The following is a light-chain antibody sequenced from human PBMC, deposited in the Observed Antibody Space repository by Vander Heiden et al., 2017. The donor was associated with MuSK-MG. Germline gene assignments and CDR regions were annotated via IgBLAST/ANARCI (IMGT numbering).Light chain of an antibody. CDR1: TLRRDH. V-gene: IGLV3-19*01. Sequence: SSELTQDPAVTEAMGQTVWTTSQADTLRRDHASWYQQKPGQAPLLVIYGKNNRPSVISDRFSGSNSGYTAALTITGAHAADEADYYCNSRDIIVNHVVFGGGTKLTVL. J-gene: IGLJ2*01. CDR2: GKN. CDR3: NSRDIIVNHVV.